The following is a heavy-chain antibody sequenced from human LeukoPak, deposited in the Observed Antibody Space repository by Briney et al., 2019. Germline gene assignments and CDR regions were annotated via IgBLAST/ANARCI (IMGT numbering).Heavy chain of an antibody. CDR1: GYSFTNYA. D-gene: IGHD1-26*01. J-gene: IGHJ4*02. CDR2: INPNSGGT. V-gene: IGHV1-2*02. Sequence: ASVKVSCKASGYSFTNYAMNWVRQAPGQGLEWMGWINPNSGGTNYAQKFQGRVTMTRDTSISTAYMELSRLRSDDTAVYYCAREESIGSYQFLNDYWGQGTLVTVSS. CDR3: AREESIGSYQFLNDY.